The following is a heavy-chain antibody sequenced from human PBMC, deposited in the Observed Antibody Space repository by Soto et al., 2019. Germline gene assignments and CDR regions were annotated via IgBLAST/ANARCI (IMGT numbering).Heavy chain of an antibody. J-gene: IGHJ6*02. CDR3: ARQGFGALHGRVDV. V-gene: IGHV4-59*08. Sequence: QVQLQESGPGLVKPSETLSLSCTVSGGSISSYYWSWIRQPPGKGMEWIGYVHHSWGSTYNPSLQSRVAISLETSKSQFSLKLTSVTATDTAVYYCARQGFGALHGRVDVWGQGTTVTVSS. D-gene: IGHD3-10*01. CDR1: GGSISSYY. CDR2: VHHSWGS.